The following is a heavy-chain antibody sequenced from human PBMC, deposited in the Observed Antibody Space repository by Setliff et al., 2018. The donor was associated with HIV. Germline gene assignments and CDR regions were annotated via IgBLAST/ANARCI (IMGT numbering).Heavy chain of an antibody. D-gene: IGHD3-10*01. V-gene: IGHV4-39*01. CDR3: ARQGLTMNRGVPAPILYYFDY. Sequence: SETLSLTCTVSGGSIVSSSYYWGWIRQPPGKGLEWIGTMYYRGTTYNNPSLKSRVTFSADTSTNQFYLNLNSVTATDTAVYYCARQGLTMNRGVPAPILYYFDYWGPGILVTVSS. J-gene: IGHJ4*02. CDR2: MYYRGTT. CDR1: GGSIVSSSYY.